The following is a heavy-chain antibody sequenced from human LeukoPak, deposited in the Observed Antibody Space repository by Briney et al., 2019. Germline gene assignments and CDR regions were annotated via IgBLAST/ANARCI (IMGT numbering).Heavy chain of an antibody. CDR2: LYSGGTT. D-gene: IGHD2/OR15-2a*01. Sequence: AGSLSLSCAASGLSVSSKYMNWVRQAPGTGLEWVSLLYSGGTTYYSDSVNVRFTISRASSKNTVYLQMNSLRVEDTAVYYCAARDCSTTRCHGGLFDYWGQGTLVTVSS. J-gene: IGHJ4*02. V-gene: IGHV3-53*01. CDR3: AARDCSTTRCHGGLFDY. CDR1: GLSVSSKY.